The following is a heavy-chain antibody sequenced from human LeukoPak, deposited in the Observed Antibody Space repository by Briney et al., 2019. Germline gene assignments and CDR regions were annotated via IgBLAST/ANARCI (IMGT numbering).Heavy chain of an antibody. CDR1: GFTFSSYG. D-gene: IGHD2-2*01. J-gene: IGHJ4*02. Sequence: SGGSLRLSCAASGFTFSSYGMSWVRRAPGNGLEWVSAIGGSGGFTYYADSVKGRFTISRDNSKNTLYLQMNSLRAEDTAVYYCAKDRFGCSSTSCYSLDYWGQGTLVTVSS. V-gene: IGHV3-23*01. CDR3: AKDRFGCSSTSCYSLDY. CDR2: IGGSGGFT.